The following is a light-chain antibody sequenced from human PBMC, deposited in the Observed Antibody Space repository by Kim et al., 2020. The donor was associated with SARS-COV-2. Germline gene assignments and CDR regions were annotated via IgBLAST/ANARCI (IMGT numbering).Light chain of an antibody. CDR2: GAS. Sequence: EIVLTQSPGTLSLSPGERATLSCRASQSVSSTYLAWYQQKPGQAPRLLISGASSRATGIPDRFSGSGSGTDFTLTINRLEPEDFAVYYCHQYGGSPETFGQGTKLEI. J-gene: IGKJ2*01. CDR1: QSVSSTY. CDR3: HQYGGSPET. V-gene: IGKV3-20*01.